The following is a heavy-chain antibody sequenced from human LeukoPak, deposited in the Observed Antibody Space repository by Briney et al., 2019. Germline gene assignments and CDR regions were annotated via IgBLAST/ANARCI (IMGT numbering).Heavy chain of an antibody. CDR2: INHSGST. CDR3: ARARSSSAAAPFDY. D-gene: IGHD2-2*01. CDR1: GGSFSGYY. Sequence: SETLSLTCAVYGGSFSGYYWSWIRQPPGKGLEWIGEINHSGSTNYNPSLKSRVTISVDTSKNQFSLKLSSVTAADTAVYYCARARSSSAAAPFDYWGQGTLVTVSS. V-gene: IGHV4-34*01. J-gene: IGHJ4*02.